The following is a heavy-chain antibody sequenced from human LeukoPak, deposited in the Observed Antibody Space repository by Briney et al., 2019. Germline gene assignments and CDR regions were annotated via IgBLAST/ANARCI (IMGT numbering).Heavy chain of an antibody. Sequence: PGGSLRLSCAASGFTLSSYTLNWVRQAPGKGLEWVSSVSHSSTYIYYADSVKGRFTISRDNAKNSLYLQMNSLRAEDTAVYYCARDSEGYQLLKGFDYWGQGTLVTVSS. CDR3: ARDSEGYQLLKGFDY. D-gene: IGHD2-2*01. CDR2: VSHSSTYI. J-gene: IGHJ4*02. V-gene: IGHV3-21*01. CDR1: GFTLSSYT.